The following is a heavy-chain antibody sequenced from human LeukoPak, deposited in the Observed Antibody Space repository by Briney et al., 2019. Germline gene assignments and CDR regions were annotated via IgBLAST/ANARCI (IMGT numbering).Heavy chain of an antibody. V-gene: IGHV3-13*01. Sequence: GGSLRLSCAASGFTFSSYDMHWVRQATGKGLGWVSGIGTAGDIYYSGSVKGRFTISRENAKNSLYLQMKSLRAGDTAVYYCARDRGRYYMDVWGKGTTVTISS. CDR3: ARDRGRYYMDV. J-gene: IGHJ6*03. CDR1: GFTFSSYD. CDR2: IGTAGDI. D-gene: IGHD6-25*01.